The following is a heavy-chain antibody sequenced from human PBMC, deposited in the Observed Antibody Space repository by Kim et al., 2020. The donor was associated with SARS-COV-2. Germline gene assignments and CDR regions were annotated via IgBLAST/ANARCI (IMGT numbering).Heavy chain of an antibody. CDR3: AKSRFEY. CDR1: GFTVNSYA. Sequence: GGFLRLSCAASGFTVNSYAMTWVRQAPGRGLECVSIITSSGSSIYYADSVKGRFTISRDNSKNTLYLQMNSLRVEDTAVYYCAKSRFEYWGQGTLVMVSS. V-gene: IGHV3-23*01. CDR2: ITSSGSSI. J-gene: IGHJ4*02.